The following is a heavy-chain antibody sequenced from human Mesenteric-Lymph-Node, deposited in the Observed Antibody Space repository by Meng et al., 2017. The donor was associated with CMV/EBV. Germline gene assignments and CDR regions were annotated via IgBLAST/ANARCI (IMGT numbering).Heavy chain of an antibody. D-gene: IGHD1-26*01. CDR2: IRTSGGYI. Sequence: GGSLRLSCAASGFTLSTSNIKWVRQAPGKGLEWVSSIRTSGGYIYYADSVKGRFTISRDDSKSMLYLQMNSLRVEDTAVYYCAKGAVGGSSFVDYWGQGTLVTVSS. V-gene: IGHV3-21*04. CDR3: AKGAVGGSSFVDY. J-gene: IGHJ4*02. CDR1: GFTLSTSN.